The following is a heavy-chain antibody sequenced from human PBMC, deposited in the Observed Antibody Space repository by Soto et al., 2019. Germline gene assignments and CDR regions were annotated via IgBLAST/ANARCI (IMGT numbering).Heavy chain of an antibody. CDR2: LYTGGKT. Sequence: GGSLRLSCATSGFAVSSNDVTWVRQAPGKGLEWVSLLYTGGKTDYAASVKGRFSLSRDNVKNIVFLQMNSLRVEDTAVYYCAREGWFGAYGMDVWGQGTTVTVSS. D-gene: IGHD3-10*01. V-gene: IGHV3-53*01. CDR1: GFAVSSND. J-gene: IGHJ6*02. CDR3: AREGWFGAYGMDV.